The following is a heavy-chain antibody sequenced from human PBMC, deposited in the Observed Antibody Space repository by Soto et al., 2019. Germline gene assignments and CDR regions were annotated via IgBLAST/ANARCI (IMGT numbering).Heavy chain of an antibody. J-gene: IGHJ6*02. D-gene: IGHD1-26*01. CDR2: NIPILGIA. V-gene: IGHV1-69*02. CDR1: GGTFSSYT. CDR3: ASVERMDV. Sequence: QVQLVQSGAEVKKPGSSVKVSCKASGGTFSSYTISWVRQAPGQGLEWMGRNIPILGIANYAQKFQGRVTIPLHKTRSTAYMELGSLRSEDTVVYYGASVERMDVWGQGTTVTVSS.